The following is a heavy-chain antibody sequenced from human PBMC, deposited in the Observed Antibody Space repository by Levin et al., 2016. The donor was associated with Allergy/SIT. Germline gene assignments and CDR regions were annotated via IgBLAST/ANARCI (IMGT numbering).Heavy chain of an antibody. J-gene: IGHJ4*02. V-gene: IGHV3-21*01. D-gene: IGHD3-22*01. Sequence: VRQMPGKGLEWVSSISSSSSYIYYADSVKGRFTISRDNAKNSLYLQMNSLRAEDTAVYYCASVSGYYYDSSGAVPGRDYWGQGTLVTVSS. CDR2: ISSSSSYI. CDR3: ASVSGYYYDSSGAVPGRDY.